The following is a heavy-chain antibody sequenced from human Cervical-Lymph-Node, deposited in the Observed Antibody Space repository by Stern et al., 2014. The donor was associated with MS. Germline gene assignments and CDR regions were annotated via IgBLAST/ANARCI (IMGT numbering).Heavy chain of an antibody. V-gene: IGHV3-33*01. CDR3: ARDQGPVSSYLDY. J-gene: IGHJ4*02. Sequence: QVQLVESGGGVVQPGRSLRLSCAASGFTFTIYGMHWVRQAPGKGLEWVAVIWDDGTSKYYADSVKGRFTISRDNSKSTLYLQINSLRAEDTAVYYWARDQGPVSSYLDYWGQGALVTVSS. CDR2: IWDDGTSK. CDR1: GFTFTIYG.